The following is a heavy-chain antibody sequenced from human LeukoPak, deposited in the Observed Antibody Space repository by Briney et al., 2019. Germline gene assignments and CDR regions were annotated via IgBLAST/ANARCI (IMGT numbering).Heavy chain of an antibody. CDR2: IYKSGST. Sequence: PSETLSLTCTVSGDSISSFYWNWIRQPPGKGLEWIGNIYKSGSTKYNPSLKSRVTISVDTSKNHFSLKLTSVTAADTAVYYCARGLGGNGSKCDYWGQGTLVSVSS. V-gene: IGHV4-59*01. D-gene: IGHD6-19*01. J-gene: IGHJ4*02. CDR3: ARGLGGNGSKCDY. CDR1: GDSISSFY.